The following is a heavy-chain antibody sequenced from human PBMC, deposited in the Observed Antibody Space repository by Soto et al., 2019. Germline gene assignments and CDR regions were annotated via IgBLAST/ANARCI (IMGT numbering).Heavy chain of an antibody. CDR2: ISSSRSYI. V-gene: IGHV3-21*01. CDR3: ARVDYYDSSGYYLAYFQH. CDR1: GFTFSSYN. D-gene: IGHD3-22*01. Sequence: PGGSLRLSCAASGFTFSSYNMNWVRQAPGKGLEWVSSISSSRSYIYYADSVKGRFTISRDNAKNSLYLQMNSLRAEDTAVYYCARVDYYDSSGYYLAYFQHGGQGTLVTVSS. J-gene: IGHJ1*01.